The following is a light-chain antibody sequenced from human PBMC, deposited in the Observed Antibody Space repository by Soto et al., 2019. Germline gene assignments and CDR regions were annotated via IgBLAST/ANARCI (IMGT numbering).Light chain of an antibody. CDR1: QNINMW. CDR3: QHYSLYSPWT. CDR2: DAS. J-gene: IGKJ1*01. V-gene: IGKV1-5*01. Sequence: DIQMTQSPCTLSASVGDRVTITCRASQNINMWLAWYQQKPGKAPKLLIYDASSLQSGVPSGFGGSVSGTEFTLTITSLLPDDCATYYCQHYSLYSPWTFGQGTKVEI.